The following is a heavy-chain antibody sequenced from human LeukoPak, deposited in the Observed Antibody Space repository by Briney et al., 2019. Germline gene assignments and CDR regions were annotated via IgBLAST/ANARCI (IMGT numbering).Heavy chain of an antibody. V-gene: IGHV3-66*01. D-gene: IGHD2-15*01. CDR2: IYSGGST. CDR1: GFTVSSNY. CDR3: ARDQRYCSGGRCYSALDV. J-gene: IGHJ3*01. Sequence: PGGSLRLSCAASGFTVSSNYMSWVRQAPGKGLEWVSVIYSGGSTYYADSVKGRFTISRDNSKNTLYLQMNSLRAEDTAVYYCARDQRYCSGGRCYSALDVWGQGTMVTVSS.